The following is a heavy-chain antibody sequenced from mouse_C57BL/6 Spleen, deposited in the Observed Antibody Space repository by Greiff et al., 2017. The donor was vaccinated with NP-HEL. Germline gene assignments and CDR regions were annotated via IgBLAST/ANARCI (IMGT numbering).Heavy chain of an antibody. CDR3: ARLGYSNYEAMDY. D-gene: IGHD2-5*01. CDR1: GYTFTSYW. CDR2: INPSNGGT. Sequence: VQLQQPGTELVKPGASVKLSCKASGYTFTSYWMHWVKQRPGQGLEWIGNINPSNGGTNYNEKFKSKATLTVDKSSSTAYMQLSSLTSEDSAVYYCARLGYSNYEAMDYWGQGTSVTVSS. J-gene: IGHJ4*01. V-gene: IGHV1-53*01.